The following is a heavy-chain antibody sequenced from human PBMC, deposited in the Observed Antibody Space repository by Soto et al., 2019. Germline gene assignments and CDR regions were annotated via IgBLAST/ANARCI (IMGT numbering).Heavy chain of an antibody. CDR1: GGSISSGDYY. D-gene: IGHD5-12*01. CDR3: ARDTVATISYPRFDP. Sequence: PSETLSLTCTVSGGSISSGDYYWSWIRQPPGKGLEWIGYIYYSGSTYYNPSLKSRVTISVDTSKNQFSLKLSSVTAADTAVYYCARDTVATISYPRFDPWGQGTLVTVSS. J-gene: IGHJ5*02. V-gene: IGHV4-30-4*01. CDR2: IYYSGST.